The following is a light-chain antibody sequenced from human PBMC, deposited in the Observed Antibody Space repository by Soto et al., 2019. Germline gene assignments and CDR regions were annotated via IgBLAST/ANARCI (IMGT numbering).Light chain of an antibody. CDR1: SSDVGGYNY. CDR3: CSYAGSYRV. CDR2: EVS. Sequence: QSALTQPPSASGSPGQSVTISCTGTSSDVGGYNYVSWYQQHPGKAPKLMIYEVSKRPSGAPDRFSGSKSGNTASLTVSGLQAEDEADYYCCSYAGSYRVFGTGTKLTVL. V-gene: IGLV2-8*01. J-gene: IGLJ1*01.